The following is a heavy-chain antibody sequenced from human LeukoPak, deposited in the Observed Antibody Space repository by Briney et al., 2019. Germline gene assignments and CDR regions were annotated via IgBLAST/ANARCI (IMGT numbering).Heavy chain of an antibody. V-gene: IGHV3-11*04. CDR1: GFTFSDYY. Sequence: GGSLRLSCAASGFTFSDYYMSWIRQAPGKGLEWVSYISSSGSTIYYADSVKGRFTISRDNAKNSLYLQMNSLRAEDTAVYYCARDQQGRWELLPTSDYWGQGTLVTVSS. CDR3: ARDQQGRWELLPTSDY. J-gene: IGHJ4*02. D-gene: IGHD1-26*01. CDR2: ISSSGSTI.